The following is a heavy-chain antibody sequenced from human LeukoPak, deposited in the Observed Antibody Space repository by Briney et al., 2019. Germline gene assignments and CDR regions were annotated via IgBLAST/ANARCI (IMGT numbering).Heavy chain of an antibody. CDR3: AENTYYYGSGRRAEYFQH. Sequence: SETLSLTCTVSGGSISSSSYYWGWIRQPPGKGLEWIGSIYYSGSTYYNPSLKSRVTISVDTSKNQFSLKLSSVTAADTAVYYCAENTYYYGSGRRAEYFQHWGQGTLVTVSS. J-gene: IGHJ1*01. V-gene: IGHV4-39*07. CDR1: GGSISSSSYY. CDR2: IYYSGST. D-gene: IGHD3-10*01.